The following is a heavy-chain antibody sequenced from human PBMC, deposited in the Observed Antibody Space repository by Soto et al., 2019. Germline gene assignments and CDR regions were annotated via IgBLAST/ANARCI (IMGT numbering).Heavy chain of an antibody. J-gene: IGHJ4*02. CDR1: GFTFSSYA. V-gene: IGHV3-23*01. CDR2: ISGSGGST. CDR3: AKDEIKWLGPFDY. D-gene: IGHD3-22*01. Sequence: GSLRLSCAASGFTFSSYAMSWVRQAPGKGLEWVSAISGSGGSTYYADSVKGRFTISRDNSKNTLYLQMNSLRAEDTAVYYCAKDEIKWLGPFDYWGQATLVTVAS.